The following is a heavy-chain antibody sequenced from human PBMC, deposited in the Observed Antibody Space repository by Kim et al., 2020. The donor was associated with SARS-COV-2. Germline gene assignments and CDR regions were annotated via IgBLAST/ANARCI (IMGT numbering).Heavy chain of an antibody. CDR3: ARVYKGRGSARPEC. D-gene: IGHD6-6*01. V-gene: IGHV3-21*01. J-gene: IGHJ4*02. Sequence: ADSVKGRFTIYRDNAKNSLYLQMNSLRAEDTAVYYCARVYKGRGSARPECWGQGTLVTVSS.